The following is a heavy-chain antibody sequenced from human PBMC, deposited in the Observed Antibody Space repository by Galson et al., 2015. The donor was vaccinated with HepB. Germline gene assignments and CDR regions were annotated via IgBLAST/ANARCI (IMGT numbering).Heavy chain of an antibody. J-gene: IGHJ4*02. CDR2: ISYDGSNK. Sequence: SLRLSCAASGFTFSSYAMHWVRQAPGKGLEWVAVISYDGSNKYYADSVKGRFTISRDNSKNTLYLQMNSLRAEDTAVYYCARDLTYCSSTSCPLDYWGQGTLVTVSS. V-gene: IGHV3-30-3*01. D-gene: IGHD2-2*01. CDR1: GFTFSSYA. CDR3: ARDLTYCSSTSCPLDY.